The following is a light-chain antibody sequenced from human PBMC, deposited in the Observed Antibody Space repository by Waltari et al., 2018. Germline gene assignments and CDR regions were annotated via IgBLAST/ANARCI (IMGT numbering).Light chain of an antibody. Sequence: DIQMTQSPSSVSASVGDIVTLTCRASQGLNRWLGWYQQKPGKAPSLLIYSTSTLQKGVPSRFSGSGSGTDFTLTISSLQPEDFATYYCQQANSFPRSFGGGTKVEIK. CDR2: STS. J-gene: IGKJ4*01. CDR1: QGLNRW. V-gene: IGKV1-12*01. CDR3: QQANSFPRS.